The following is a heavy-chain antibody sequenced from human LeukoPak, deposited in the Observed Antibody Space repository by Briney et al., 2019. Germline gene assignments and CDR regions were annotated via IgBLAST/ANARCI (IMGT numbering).Heavy chain of an antibody. CDR1: GGTFSSYA. CDR3: ARECCGGDCYDYYFDY. CDR2: IIPIFGTA. Sequence: SVKVSCKASGGTFSSYAISWVRQAPGQGLEWMGGIIPIFGTANYAQKFQGRVTITADESTSTAYMELSSLRSEDTAVYYCARECCGGDCYDYYFDYWGQGTLVTVSS. D-gene: IGHD2-21*02. V-gene: IGHV1-69*13. J-gene: IGHJ4*02.